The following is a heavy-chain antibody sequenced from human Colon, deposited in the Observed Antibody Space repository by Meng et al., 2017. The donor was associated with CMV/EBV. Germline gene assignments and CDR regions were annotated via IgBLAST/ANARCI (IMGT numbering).Heavy chain of an antibody. V-gene: IGHV3-48*03. Sequence: GESLKISCVVSGFSLNSYEMNWVRQAPGKGLEWISYMSSSGSISYYADSVKGRFTISRDNAKNSLFLQLNSLRAEDTAVYYCARDGRYDNGSYYYNYAMDVWGRGTMVTVSS. CDR1: GFSLNSYE. CDR2: MSSSGSIS. D-gene: IGHD4-17*01. J-gene: IGHJ6*02. CDR3: ARDGRYDNGSYYYNYAMDV.